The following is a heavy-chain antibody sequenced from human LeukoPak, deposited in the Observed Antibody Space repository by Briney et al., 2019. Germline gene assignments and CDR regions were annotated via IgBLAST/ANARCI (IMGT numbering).Heavy chain of an antibody. CDR3: GMSGDRVPLQDDVFDV. V-gene: IGHV5-51*01. CDR1: GYIFTSYC. J-gene: IGHJ3*01. D-gene: IGHD1-26*01. CDR2: IYPGDSGP. Sequence: GESLMISCKVSGYIFTSYCIGRVRQLPGKGREWMGIIYPGDSGPTYSPSFQGQVTISVDKSINTAYLQWSSLQASDTAMYYCGMSGDRVPLQDDVFDVWGQGTMVTVST.